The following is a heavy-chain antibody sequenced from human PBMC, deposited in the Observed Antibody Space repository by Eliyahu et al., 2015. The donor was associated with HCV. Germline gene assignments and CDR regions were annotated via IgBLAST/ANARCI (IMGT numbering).Heavy chain of an antibody. J-gene: IGHJ4*02. V-gene: IGHV3-21*01. Sequence: EVQLVESGGGLVKPGGSLRLSCAASGFXFSSYSMXWVRQAPGKGLEWVSSISSSSSYIYYADSVKGRFTISRDNAKNSLYLQMNSLRAEDTAVYYCARDLAAAGKKLDYWGQGTLVTVSS. D-gene: IGHD6-13*01. CDR1: GFXFSSYS. CDR3: ARDLAAAGKKLDY. CDR2: ISSSSSYI.